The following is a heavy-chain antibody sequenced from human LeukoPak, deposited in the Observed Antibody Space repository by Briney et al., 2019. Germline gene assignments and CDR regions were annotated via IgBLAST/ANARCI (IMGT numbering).Heavy chain of an antibody. J-gene: IGHJ5*02. V-gene: IGHV4-34*01. CDR3: APRGDIEYSYGYGKWFDP. D-gene: IGHD5-18*01. CDR2: INHSGST. Sequence: KSSETLSLTCAVYGGSFSGYYLSWIRQPPGKGLEWIGEINHSGSTNYNASLKSRVTISVDTSKNQFSLRLSSVTAADTAVYYCAPRGDIEYSYGYGKWFDPWGQGTRVTVSS. CDR1: GGSFSGYY.